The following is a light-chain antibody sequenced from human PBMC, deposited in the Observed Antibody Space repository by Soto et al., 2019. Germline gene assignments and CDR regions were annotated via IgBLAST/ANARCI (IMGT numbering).Light chain of an antibody. V-gene: IGLV2-23*01. Sequence: QSALTQPASVSGSPGQSITISCTGTNSDVGNYNLVSWYQQHPGKAPKLIIYEGAKRLSGLSDRFSGSQSGNTASLTISGLLAEDEADYYCCSYAGGGAFVLFGGGTKLTVL. CDR3: CSYAGGGAFVL. CDR2: EGA. CDR1: NSDVGNYNL. J-gene: IGLJ3*02.